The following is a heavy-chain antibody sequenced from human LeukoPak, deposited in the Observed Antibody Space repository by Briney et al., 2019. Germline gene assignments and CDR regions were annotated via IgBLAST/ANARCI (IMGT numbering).Heavy chain of an antibody. V-gene: IGHV4-34*01. Sequence: SETLSLTCAVYGGSFSGYYWSWIRQPPGKGLEWIGEINDSGNTNYNPSLKSRVTISVDTSKNQFSLNLSSVTAADTAVYYCARRPLVVVPGAIDYYYYMDVWGKGTTVTISS. J-gene: IGHJ6*03. CDR2: INDSGNT. CDR1: GGSFSGYY. D-gene: IGHD2-2*01. CDR3: ARRPLVVVPGAIDYYYYMDV.